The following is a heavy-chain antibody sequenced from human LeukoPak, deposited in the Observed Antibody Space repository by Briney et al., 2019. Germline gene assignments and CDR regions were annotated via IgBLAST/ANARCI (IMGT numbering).Heavy chain of an antibody. V-gene: IGHV3-7*01. J-gene: IGHJ5*02. CDR1: GFTFAGYW. CDR3: ARDPGCGGSCRGRGNWFDP. Sequence: GGSLRLSCAASGFTFAGYWISWVRQAPGKGLEWVANIKQDASEEYYVDSVKGRFTISRDNSKNTLYLQMNSLRAEDTAVYYCARDPGCGGSCRGRGNWFDPWGQGTLVTVSS. D-gene: IGHD2-15*01. CDR2: IKQDASEE.